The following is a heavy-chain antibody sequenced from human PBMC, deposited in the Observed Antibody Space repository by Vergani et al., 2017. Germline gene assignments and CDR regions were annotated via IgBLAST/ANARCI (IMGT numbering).Heavy chain of an antibody. D-gene: IGHD5-12*01. CDR3: AGRRGWLHYGMDV. CDR1: GGSISSGSYY. V-gene: IGHV4-61*02. Sequence: QVQLQESGPGLVKPSQTLSLTCTVSGGSISSGSYYWSWIRQPAGKGLEWIGRIYTSGSTNYNPSLKSRVTISVDTSKNQFSLKLSSVTAADTAVYYCAGRRGWLHYGMDVWGQGTTVTVSS. CDR2: IYTSGST. J-gene: IGHJ6*02.